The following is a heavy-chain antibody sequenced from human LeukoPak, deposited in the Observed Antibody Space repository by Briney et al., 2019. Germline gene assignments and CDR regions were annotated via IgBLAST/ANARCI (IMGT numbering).Heavy chain of an antibody. CDR3: ARGAPIILETGYDY. Sequence: SQTLSLTCTVSGGSISSGGYYWSWIRQHPGKGLEWIGFIYYSGSTYYNPSLKSRLTISVDTSKNQFSLKLSSVTAADTAVYYCARGAPIILETGYDYWGQGTLVTVSS. J-gene: IGHJ4*02. CDR1: GGSISSGGYY. D-gene: IGHD3-9*01. V-gene: IGHV4-31*03. CDR2: IYYSGST.